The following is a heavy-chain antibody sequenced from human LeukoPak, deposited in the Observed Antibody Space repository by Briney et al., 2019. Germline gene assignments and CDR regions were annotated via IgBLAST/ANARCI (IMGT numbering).Heavy chain of an antibody. Sequence: PSQTPSLTCAVSGGSISSGGYSWSWIRQPPGKGLEWIGYIYHSGSTYYNPSLKSRVTISVDRSKNQFSLKLSSVTAADTAVYYCASMTTVTTGAFDYWGQGTLVTVSS. J-gene: IGHJ4*02. CDR3: ASMTTVTTGAFDY. V-gene: IGHV4-30-2*01. CDR1: GGSISSGGYS. D-gene: IGHD4-17*01. CDR2: IYHSGST.